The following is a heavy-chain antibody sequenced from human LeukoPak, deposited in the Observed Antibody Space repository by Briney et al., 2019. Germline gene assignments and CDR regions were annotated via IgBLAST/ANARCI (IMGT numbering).Heavy chain of an antibody. CDR2: ISRSSRHV. D-gene: IGHD1-1*01. Sequence: GGSLRLSCAASGFTFSDYSMNWVRQAPGKGLEWDSSISRSSRHVYYAGSVKGRFTFSRDNAKNSLYLQMNILRAEDMAVYFCVRDLMGSGSTTAYLHHWGQGTLVTVSS. CDR1: GFTFSDYS. V-gene: IGHV3-21*01. CDR3: VRDLMGSGSTTAYLHH. J-gene: IGHJ1*01.